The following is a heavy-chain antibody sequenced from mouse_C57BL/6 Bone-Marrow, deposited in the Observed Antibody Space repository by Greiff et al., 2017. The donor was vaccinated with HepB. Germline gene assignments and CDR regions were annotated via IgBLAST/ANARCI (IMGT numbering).Heavy chain of an antibody. Sequence: EVKLVESGGGLVQPGGSLKLSCAASGFTFSDYYIYWVRQTPEKRLEWVAYISNGGGSTYYPDTVKGRFTISRDNAKNTLYLQMSRLKSEDTAMYYCASTMITTNYYAMDYWGQGTSVTVSS. J-gene: IGHJ4*01. CDR2: ISNGGGST. CDR3: ASTMITTNYYAMDY. CDR1: GFTFSDYY. V-gene: IGHV5-12*01. D-gene: IGHD2-4*01.